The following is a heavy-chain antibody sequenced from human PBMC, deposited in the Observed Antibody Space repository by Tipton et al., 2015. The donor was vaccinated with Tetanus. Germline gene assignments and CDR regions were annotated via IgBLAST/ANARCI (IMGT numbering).Heavy chain of an antibody. CDR3: ARVHGFDPSNLDY. J-gene: IGHJ4*02. V-gene: IGHV1-2*02. Sequence: QMQLVQSGAEVKKSGASVKVSCKASGYAFTGYYIHWVRQAPGQGLEWMGWVSPDSGGTNLALRFQGRVPLTSDTSSDTAYMEMSRLSFDDTATYYCARVHGFDPSNLDYWGQGTVVTVSS. D-gene: IGHD5-12*01. CDR2: VSPDSGGT. CDR1: GYAFTGYY.